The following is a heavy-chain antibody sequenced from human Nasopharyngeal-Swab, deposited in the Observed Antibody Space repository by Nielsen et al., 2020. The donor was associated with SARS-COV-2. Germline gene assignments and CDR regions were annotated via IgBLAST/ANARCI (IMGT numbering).Heavy chain of an antibody. D-gene: IGHD1-7*01. CDR1: GFSFSIYG. J-gene: IGHJ4*02. CDR2: IGSDYHNV. V-gene: IGHV3-48*02. CDR3: ARVGRAPITGTTLGPDY. Sequence: GGSLRLSCAASGFSFSIYGMSWVRQAPGKGLEWVSYIGSDYHNVHYADSVKGRFTISRDNAKNSLYLQMNSLRDEDTAVYYCARVGRAPITGTTLGPDYWGQGTLVTVSS.